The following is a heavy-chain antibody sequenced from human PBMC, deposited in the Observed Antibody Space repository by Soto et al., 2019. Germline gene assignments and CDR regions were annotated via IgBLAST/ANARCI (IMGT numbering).Heavy chain of an antibody. V-gene: IGHV4-30-2*01. J-gene: IGHJ5*02. D-gene: IGHD3-22*01. CDR3: ARDERDYDSSGYYYWFDP. Sequence: SETLSLTCAVSGGSISSGGYSWSWIRQPPXEGLEWIGYIYHSGSTYYNPSLKSRVTISVDRSKNQFSLKLSSVTAADTAVYYCARDERDYDSSGYYYWFDPWGQGTLVTVSS. CDR1: GGSISSGGYS. CDR2: IYHSGST.